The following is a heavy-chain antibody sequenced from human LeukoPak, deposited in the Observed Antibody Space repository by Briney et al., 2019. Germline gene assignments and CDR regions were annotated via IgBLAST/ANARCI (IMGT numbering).Heavy chain of an antibody. CDR2: ISHIGRT. CDR3: ARDLVTVTKGFDI. V-gene: IGHV4-59*11. D-gene: IGHD4-17*01. J-gene: IGHJ3*02. Sequence: SETLSLTCAVSGDSFSSHYWTWIRQSPGTGLEWMGYISHIGRTNYNPSLKSRVTISIDTSKSQFSLKLRSVTAADTAVYYCARDLVTVTKGFDIWGQGTMVSVSS. CDR1: GDSFSSHY.